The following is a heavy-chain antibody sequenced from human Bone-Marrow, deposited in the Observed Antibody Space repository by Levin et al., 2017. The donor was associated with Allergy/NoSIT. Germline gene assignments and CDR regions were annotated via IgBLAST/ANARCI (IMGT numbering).Heavy chain of an antibody. CDR2: IYPGDSET. CDR1: EYSFSTNW. CDR3: ATLIRSTWSRALDS. V-gene: IGHV5-51*01. D-gene: IGHD6-13*01. Sequence: GGSLRLSCKGSEYSFSTNWIAWVRQMPGKGLEWMGIIYPGDSETKYSPSFQGQVTISADKAISTAYLQWSSLKASDTAIYYCATLIRSTWSRALDSWGQGTLLIVSS. J-gene: IGHJ4*02.